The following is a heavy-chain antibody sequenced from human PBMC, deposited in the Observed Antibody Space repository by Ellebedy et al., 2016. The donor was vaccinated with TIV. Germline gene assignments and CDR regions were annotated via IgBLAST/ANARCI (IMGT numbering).Heavy chain of an antibody. J-gene: IGHJ4*02. Sequence: GESLKISXAASGFTFSSYGMHWVRQAPGKGLEWVAVISYDGSNKYYADSVKGRFTISRDNSKNTLYLQMNSLRAEDTAVYYCAKDHGTYGDYTLDYWGQGTLVTVSS. D-gene: IGHD4-17*01. CDR2: ISYDGSNK. V-gene: IGHV3-30*18. CDR3: AKDHGTYGDYTLDY. CDR1: GFTFSSYG.